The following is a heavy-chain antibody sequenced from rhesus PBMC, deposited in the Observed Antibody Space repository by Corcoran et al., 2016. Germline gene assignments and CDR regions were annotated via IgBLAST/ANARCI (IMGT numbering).Heavy chain of an antibody. CDR1: GFSLSTTGTG. Sequence: QVTLKESGPALVKSTQTLTLTCTFSGFSLSTTGTGVGWIRQPPGKALEWLATIYWNDSNYYTTSLKIRLTIYKDTSKNQVVLTMTNMDPVDTATYYWARQYSNAYVEWWGQGALVTVSS. D-gene: IGHD4-23*01. V-gene: IGHV2-95*01. CDR2: IYWNDSN. CDR3: ARQYSNAYVEW. J-gene: IGHJ1*01.